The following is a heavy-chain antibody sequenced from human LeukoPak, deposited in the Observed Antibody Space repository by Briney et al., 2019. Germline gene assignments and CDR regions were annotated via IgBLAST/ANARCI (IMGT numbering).Heavy chain of an antibody. CDR2: IYTSGST. CDR3: ARGGSGYYFPFDP. D-gene: IGHD3-22*01. J-gene: IGHJ5*02. V-gene: IGHV4-61*02. CDR1: GGSISSGSYY. Sequence: SQTLSLTCTVSGGSISSGSYYWSWLRQPAGTGLEWIGRIYTSGSTNYNPSLKSRVTISVDTSKNQFSLKLSSVTAADTAVYYCARGGSGYYFPFDPWGQGTLVTVSS.